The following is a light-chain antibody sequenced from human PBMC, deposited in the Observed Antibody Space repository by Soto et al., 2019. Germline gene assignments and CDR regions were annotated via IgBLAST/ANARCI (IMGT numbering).Light chain of an antibody. Sequence: EIVLTQSPGTLSLPPGERATLSCRASQRVRSSYLAWYQQKFGQAPRLLTYGASSRATGIPDRFSGSGSGTDFTLTISRLEPEDFAVYYCQQYGSSSWTFGQGTKVEIK. CDR3: QQYGSSSWT. CDR1: QRVRSSY. V-gene: IGKV3-20*01. J-gene: IGKJ1*01. CDR2: GAS.